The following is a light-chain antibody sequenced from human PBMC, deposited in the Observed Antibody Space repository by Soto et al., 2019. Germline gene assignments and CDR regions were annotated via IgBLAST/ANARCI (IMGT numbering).Light chain of an antibody. CDR3: QQRSNWPIT. CDR1: RSVSSY. V-gene: IGKV3-11*01. CDR2: DAS. Sequence: EIVLTQSPASLSLSPGESATLSCRATRSVSSYLAWYQQKPGQDPRLLIYDASRRPTDIPARFSGSGSGTDLTITISSLEPEDFELYYCQQRSNWPITFGQGTRLEIK. J-gene: IGKJ5*01.